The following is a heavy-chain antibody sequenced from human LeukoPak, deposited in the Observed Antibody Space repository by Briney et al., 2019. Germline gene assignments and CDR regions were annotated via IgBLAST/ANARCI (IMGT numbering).Heavy chain of an antibody. D-gene: IGHD3-22*01. CDR1: GYTFTTYH. Sequence: GASVKVSCKASGYTFTTYHIHWVRQAPGQGLEWMGIINPGDGSTSYAQKFQGRVTMTRDTSTSTVYMELSSLRSEDTAVYYCARGRTPMTPYYFDYWGQGTLVTVSS. CDR2: INPGDGST. J-gene: IGHJ4*02. CDR3: ARGRTPMTPYYFDY. V-gene: IGHV1-46*01.